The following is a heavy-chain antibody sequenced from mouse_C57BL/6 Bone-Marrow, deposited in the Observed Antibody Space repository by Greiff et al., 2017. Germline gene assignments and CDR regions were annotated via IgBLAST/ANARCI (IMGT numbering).Heavy chain of an antibody. J-gene: IGHJ4*01. Sequence: VQLQQSGAELVRPGTSVKMSCKASGYTFTNYWIGWAKQRPGHGLEWIGDIYPGGGYTNYNEKVKGKATLTADKASSTAYMQFSSLTSEDSAIYYSARYYYGSSYAMDYWGQGTSVTVSS. D-gene: IGHD1-1*01. CDR1: GYTFTNYW. V-gene: IGHV1-63*01. CDR2: IYPGGGYT. CDR3: ARYYYGSSYAMDY.